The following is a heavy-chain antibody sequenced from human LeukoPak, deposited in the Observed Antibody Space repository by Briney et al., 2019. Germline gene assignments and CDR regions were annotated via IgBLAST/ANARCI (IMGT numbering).Heavy chain of an antibody. J-gene: IGHJ6*03. V-gene: IGHV4-34*01. Sequence: SSETLSLTCAVYCGSFSGYYWSWIRQPPGKGLEWIGEINHSGSTNYHPSLKSRVTISVDTSKNQFSLKLSSVTAADTAVYYCARTRPDIVVVPAAISQRGYYYYYYYMDVWGKGTAVTVSS. CDR3: ARTRPDIVVVPAAISQRGYYYYYYYMDV. CDR2: INHSGST. CDR1: CGSFSGYY. D-gene: IGHD2-2*02.